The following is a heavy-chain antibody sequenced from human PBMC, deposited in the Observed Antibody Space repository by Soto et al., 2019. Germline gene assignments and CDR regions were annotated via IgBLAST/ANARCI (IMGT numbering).Heavy chain of an antibody. D-gene: IGHD4-17*01. Sequence: SETLSLTCAVYGGPFSGYYWSWIRQPPGKGLEWIGEINHSGSTKYNPSLKSRVTISVDTSKKQCSLKLSSVTAADTAVYYSARAIRADYGDLMAQSWFDPWGQGTLVTVSS. CDR3: ARAIRADYGDLMAQSWFDP. CDR1: GGPFSGYY. V-gene: IGHV4-34*01. J-gene: IGHJ5*02. CDR2: INHSGST.